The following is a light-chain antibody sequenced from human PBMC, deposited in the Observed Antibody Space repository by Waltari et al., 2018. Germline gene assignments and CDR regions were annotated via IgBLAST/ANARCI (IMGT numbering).Light chain of an antibody. CDR1: QSVSSN. Sequence: EIVMTQSPATLSVSPGERATLSCRASQSVSSNLAWYQQKPGQAPRLLIYGASTRATCIPARFSGSGSGTEFTLTISSLQSEDFAVYYCQQYNNWPPGDTFGQGTKLEIK. J-gene: IGKJ2*01. CDR3: QQYNNWPPGDT. CDR2: GAS. V-gene: IGKV3-15*01.